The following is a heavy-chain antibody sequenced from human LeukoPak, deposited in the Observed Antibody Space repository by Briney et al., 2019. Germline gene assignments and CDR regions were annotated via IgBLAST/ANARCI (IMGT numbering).Heavy chain of an antibody. D-gene: IGHD3-22*01. CDR2: IRYDGSNK. V-gene: IGHV3-30*02. CDR3: AKASSYYYDTSGYQDYFDY. CDR1: GFTFSSYG. Sequence: GGSLRLSCAASGFTFSSYGMHWVRQAPGKGLEWVAFIRYDGSNKYYADSVKGRFTISRDNSKNTLYLQMNSLRAEDTAVYYCAKASSYYYDTSGYQDYFDYWGQGTLVTVSS. J-gene: IGHJ4*02.